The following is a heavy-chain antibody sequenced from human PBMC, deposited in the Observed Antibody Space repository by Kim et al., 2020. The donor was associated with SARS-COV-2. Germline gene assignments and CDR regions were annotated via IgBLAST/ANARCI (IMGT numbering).Heavy chain of an antibody. CDR1: GGSISSYY. J-gene: IGHJ6*02. D-gene: IGHD6-13*01. CDR3: ARVGALTAAGPYYYYGMDV. Sequence: SETLSLTCTVSGGSISSYYWSWIRQPPGKGLEWIGYIYYSGSTNYNPSLKSRVTISVDTSKNQFSLKLSSVTAADTAVYYCARVGALTAAGPYYYYGMDVWGQGTTVTVSS. CDR2: IYYSGST. V-gene: IGHV4-59*01.